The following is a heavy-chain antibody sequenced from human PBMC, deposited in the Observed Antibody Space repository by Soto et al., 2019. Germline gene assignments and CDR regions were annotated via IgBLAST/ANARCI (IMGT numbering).Heavy chain of an antibody. V-gene: IGHV1-8*02. Sequence: ASVKVSCKASGYTFTSYDINWVRQATGQGLEWMGWMNPNSGNTGYAQEFQGRVTMTRNTSISTAYMELSSLRSEDTAVYYCARILPITMVRGVISRRNWFDPWGQGTLVTVSS. CDR3: ARILPITMVRGVISRRNWFDP. D-gene: IGHD3-10*01. CDR1: GYTFTSYD. CDR2: MNPNSGNT. J-gene: IGHJ5*02.